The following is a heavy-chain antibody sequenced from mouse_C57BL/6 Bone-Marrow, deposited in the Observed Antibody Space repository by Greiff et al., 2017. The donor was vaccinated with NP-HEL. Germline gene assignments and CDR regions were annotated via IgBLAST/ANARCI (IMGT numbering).Heavy chain of an antibody. CDR3: ARVRSTLRRSHAMDY. CDR2: INPSSGYT. J-gene: IGHJ4*01. D-gene: IGHD2-1*01. CDR1: GYTFTSYT. Sequence: QVQLQQSGAELARPGASVKMSCKASGYTFTSYTMHWVKQRPGQGLEWIGYINPSSGYTKYNQKFKDKATLTADKSSSTAYMQLSSLTSEDSAVYYCARVRSTLRRSHAMDYWGQGTSVPVSA. V-gene: IGHV1-4*01.